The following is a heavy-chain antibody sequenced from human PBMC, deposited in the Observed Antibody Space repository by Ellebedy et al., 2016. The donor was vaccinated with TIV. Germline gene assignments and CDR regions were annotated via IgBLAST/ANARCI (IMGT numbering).Heavy chain of an antibody. D-gene: IGHD4-17*01. J-gene: IGHJ5*02. Sequence: MPSETLSLTCTVSGGSISSGDYYWSWIRQPPGKGLEWIGSFSQSGSTYYNPSLTSRVIISVDTSKNQFSLKLSSVTAADTAIFYCARHSTVTTIGTWGQGALVTVSS. CDR1: GGSISSGDYY. CDR3: ARHSTVTTIGT. V-gene: IGHV4-39*01. CDR2: FSQSGST.